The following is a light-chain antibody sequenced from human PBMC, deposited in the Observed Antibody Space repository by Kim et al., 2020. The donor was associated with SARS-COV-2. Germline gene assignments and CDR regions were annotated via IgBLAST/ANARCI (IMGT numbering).Light chain of an antibody. CDR2: AAS. CDR3: QQYNGSPYT. CDR1: RDISTY. V-gene: IGKV1-16*01. Sequence: IQMSQSPSSLSASVGDRVSITCRASRDISTYLASFQQKPGKAPKSLIYAASSLHSGVPSRFNGSGSGTDFTLTINNLQPEDLATYYCQQYNGSPYTFAQGTKLEI. J-gene: IGKJ2*01.